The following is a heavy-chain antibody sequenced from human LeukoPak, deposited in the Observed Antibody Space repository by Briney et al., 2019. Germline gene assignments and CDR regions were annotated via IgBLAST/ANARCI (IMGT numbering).Heavy chain of an antibody. CDR2: ISYDGSDK. V-gene: IGHV3-30-3*02. Sequence: GGSLRLSCVASGFTFNSYAMHWVRQVPGKGLEWVAVISYDGSDKLYADSVKGRFTISRDNSKNTLDLQMSSLRAEDTAVYYCAKNYYDSYGYYYWFHYWGQGTLVTVSS. J-gene: IGHJ4*02. CDR1: GFTFNSYA. CDR3: AKNYYDSYGYYYWFHY. D-gene: IGHD3-22*01.